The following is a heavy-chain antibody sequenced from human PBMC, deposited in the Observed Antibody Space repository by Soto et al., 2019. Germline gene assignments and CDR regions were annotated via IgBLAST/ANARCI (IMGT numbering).Heavy chain of an antibody. CDR3: ARNYGDWYDGFDI. V-gene: IGHV4-59*08. J-gene: IGHJ3*02. Sequence: SETLSLTCTVSGGSISSYYWSWIRQPPGKGLEWIGYIYYSGSTNYNPSLKSRVTISVDTSKNQFSLKLSSVTAADTAVYYCARNYGDWYDGFDIWGQGTMVTVSS. CDR1: GGSISSYY. D-gene: IGHD4-17*01. CDR2: IYYSGST.